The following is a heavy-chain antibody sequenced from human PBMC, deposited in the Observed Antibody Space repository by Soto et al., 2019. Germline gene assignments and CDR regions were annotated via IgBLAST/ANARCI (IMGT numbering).Heavy chain of an antibody. D-gene: IGHD3-22*01. CDR3: ARGVNYYDSSGFYPRDY. CDR1: GYSITTGYY. CDR2: VYHSGRT. V-gene: IGHV4-38-2*01. J-gene: IGHJ4*02. Sequence: SETLSLTCAVSGYSITTGYYWGWVRRPPGKGLEWIGGVYHSGRTSYNPSLESRATISVDTSKNQFSLRLSSVTAADTAVYYCARGVNYYDSSGFYPRDYWGQGILVTVSS.